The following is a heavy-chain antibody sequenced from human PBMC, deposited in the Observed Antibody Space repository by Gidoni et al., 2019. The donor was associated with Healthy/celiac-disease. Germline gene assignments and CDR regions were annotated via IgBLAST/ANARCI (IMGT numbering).Heavy chain of an antibody. CDR3: ANIYGGNSYRAFDI. Sequence: QVQLVESGGGAVQPGRSLRLSCAASGFTFSSYGMRWVRQAPGKGLEWVAVISYDGSNKYYADSVKGRFTISRDNSKNTLYLQMNSLRAEDTAVYYCANIYGGNSYRAFDIWGQGTMVTVSS. CDR1: GFTFSSYG. J-gene: IGHJ3*02. V-gene: IGHV3-30*18. D-gene: IGHD2-21*02. CDR2: ISYDGSNK.